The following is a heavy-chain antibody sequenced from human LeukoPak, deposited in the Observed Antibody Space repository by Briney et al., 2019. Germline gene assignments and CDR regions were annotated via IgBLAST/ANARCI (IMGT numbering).Heavy chain of an antibody. CDR2: MNPNSGNT. V-gene: IGHV1-8*01. D-gene: IGHD2-2*01. CDR1: GYTFASYD. Sequence: ASVKVSCKASGYTFASYDINWVRQATGQGLEWMGWMNPNSGNTGYAQKFQGRVTMTRNTSISTAYMELSSLRSEDTAVYYCAREVCSSTSCYAGMPPPTDYYYGMDVWGQGTTVTVSS. J-gene: IGHJ6*02. CDR3: AREVCSSTSCYAGMPPPTDYYYGMDV.